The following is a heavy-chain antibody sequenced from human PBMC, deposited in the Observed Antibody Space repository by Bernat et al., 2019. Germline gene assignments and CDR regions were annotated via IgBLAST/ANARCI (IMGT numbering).Heavy chain of an antibody. Sequence: EVLLVESGGGLVQPGGSLRLSCAASGFTFTDYWMHWVRQAPGKGLVWVSRINNDGSDTIYADSVKGRFTLSRDNAKNTLYLQMNSLRVEDTAVYYCARGGWSHGFDIWGQGIMVTVSS. J-gene: IGHJ3*02. V-gene: IGHV3-74*01. CDR3: ARGGWSHGFDI. CDR2: INNDGSDT. CDR1: GFTFTDYW. D-gene: IGHD3-3*01.